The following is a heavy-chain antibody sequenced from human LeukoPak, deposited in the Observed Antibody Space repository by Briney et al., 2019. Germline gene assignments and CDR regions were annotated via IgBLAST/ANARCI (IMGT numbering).Heavy chain of an antibody. J-gene: IGHJ5*02. Sequence: TGGSLRLSCAASGIVFSNTAMNWARQSPGRGLEWVSAISGGGENTFYADSVKGRFTISRDNSKNTLYLQMNSPRADDTAIYYCGKDGGQYSSGPEFDPRGQGALVTVSS. CDR1: GIVFSNTA. D-gene: IGHD6-19*01. V-gene: IGHV3-23*01. CDR3: GKDGGQYSSGPEFDP. CDR2: ISGGGENT.